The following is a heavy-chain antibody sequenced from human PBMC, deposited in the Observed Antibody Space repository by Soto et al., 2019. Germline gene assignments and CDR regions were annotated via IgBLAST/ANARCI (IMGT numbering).Heavy chain of an antibody. J-gene: IGHJ4*01. Sequence: EVQLVESGGGLVKPGGSLRLSCAASGFTFSSYSMNWVRQAPGKGLEWVSSISSSSSYIYYADSVKGRFTISRDNAKNSLYLQMNSLRAEDTAVYYCARGGDYVWGSYRHWGHGTLVTVSS. D-gene: IGHD3-16*02. CDR2: ISSSSSYI. CDR3: ARGGDYVWGSYRH. V-gene: IGHV3-21*01. CDR1: GFTFSSYS.